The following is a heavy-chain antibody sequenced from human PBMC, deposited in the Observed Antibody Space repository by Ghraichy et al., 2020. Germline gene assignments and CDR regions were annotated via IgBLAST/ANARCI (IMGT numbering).Heavy chain of an antibody. Sequence: SQTLSLTCAISGDSVSSESDAWSWIRQSPSRGLEWLGRTYYRSKWYNDYAPSVKSRITINADTSKNQFSLQLNSLTPEDTAVYYCARDGAQTHDAFDVWGQGTMVTVSS. V-gene: IGHV6-1*01. CDR2: TYYRSKWYN. J-gene: IGHJ3*01. CDR1: GDSVSSESDA. CDR3: ARDGAQTHDAFDV.